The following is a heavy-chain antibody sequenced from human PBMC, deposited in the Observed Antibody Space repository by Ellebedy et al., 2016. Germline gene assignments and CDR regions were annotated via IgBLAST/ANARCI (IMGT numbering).Heavy chain of an antibody. CDR2: ISWDGVST. CDR3: AKDRYDFWSGYYLTDY. D-gene: IGHD3-3*01. J-gene: IGHJ4*02. CDR1: GFIFDHYT. V-gene: IGHV3-43*01. Sequence: GESLKISXAASGFIFDHYTMHWVRQAPGKGLEWVSLISWDGVSTYYADSVKGRFTISKDNRKNSLYLQMNSLRAEDTALYYCAKDRYDFWSGYYLTDYWGQGTLVIVSS.